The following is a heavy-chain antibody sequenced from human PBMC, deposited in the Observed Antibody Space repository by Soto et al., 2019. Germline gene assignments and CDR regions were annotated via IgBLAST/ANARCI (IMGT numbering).Heavy chain of an antibody. CDR1: GGSISHHY. Sequence: SETLSLTCTASGGSISHHYWSWIRQPAGTRLEWIGRMYVTGTTNYNPSLKNRVSMSIDTSRNQFSLKLSSVTAADTAVYYCARDGGYTGYEEGNPFDIWGQGTMVTVSS. D-gene: IGHD5-12*01. CDR2: MYVTGTT. V-gene: IGHV4-4*07. J-gene: IGHJ3*02. CDR3: ARDGGYTGYEEGNPFDI.